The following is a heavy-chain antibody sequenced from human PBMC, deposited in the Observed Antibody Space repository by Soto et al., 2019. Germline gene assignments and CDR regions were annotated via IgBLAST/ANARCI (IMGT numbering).Heavy chain of an antibody. Sequence: GGSLRLSCAASGFTFSSYAMSWVRQAPGKGLEWVPAISGSGGGTYYADSVKGRFTISRDNSKNTLYLQMNSLRAEDTAVYYCAKDRYIVVVVATFDYWGQGTLVTVSS. CDR1: GFTFSSYA. V-gene: IGHV3-23*01. D-gene: IGHD2-15*01. J-gene: IGHJ4*02. CDR2: ISGSGGGT. CDR3: AKDRYIVVVVATFDY.